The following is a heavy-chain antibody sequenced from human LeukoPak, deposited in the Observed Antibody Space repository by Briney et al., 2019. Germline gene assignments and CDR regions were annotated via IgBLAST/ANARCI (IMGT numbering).Heavy chain of an antibody. V-gene: IGHV1-69*02. D-gene: IGHD6-6*01. CDR1: GGTFSSYT. Sequence: SVKVSCKASGGTFSSYTIIWVRQAPGQGLEWMGRIIPILGIANYAQKFQGRVTITADKSTSTAYMELSSLRSEDTAVYYCASRPRRPEYSSSPGDYWGQGTLVTVSS. CDR2: IIPILGIA. CDR3: ASRPRRPEYSSSPGDY. J-gene: IGHJ4*02.